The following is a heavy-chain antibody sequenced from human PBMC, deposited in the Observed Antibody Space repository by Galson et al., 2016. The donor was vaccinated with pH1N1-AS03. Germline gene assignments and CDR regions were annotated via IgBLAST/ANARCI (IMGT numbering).Heavy chain of an antibody. CDR2: IWHDGSEK. V-gene: IGHV3-33*01. CDR3: ARDRHYYDYIWGTYRYDWYFDL. D-gene: IGHD3-16*02. Sequence: RQTPGKGLEWVAVIWHDGSEKYYADSVKGRFTISRDNSKNTLYLQMNSLRAEDTAVYYRARDRHYYDYIWGTYRYDWYFDLWGRGTLVTVSS. J-gene: IGHJ2*01.